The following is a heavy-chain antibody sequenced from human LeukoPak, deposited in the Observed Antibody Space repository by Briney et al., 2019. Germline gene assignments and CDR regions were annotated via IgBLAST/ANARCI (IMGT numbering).Heavy chain of an antibody. CDR1: GYTFTGYY. Sequence: ASVKVSCKASGYTFTGYYMHWVRQAPGQGLEWMGRINPNSGGTNYAQKFQGRVTMTRDTSISTAYMELSRLRSDDTAVYYCARDLENYYGSGSYYNVDYWGQGTLVTVSS. V-gene: IGHV1-2*06. CDR3: ARDLENYYGSGSYYNVDY. CDR2: INPNSGGT. D-gene: IGHD3-10*01. J-gene: IGHJ4*02.